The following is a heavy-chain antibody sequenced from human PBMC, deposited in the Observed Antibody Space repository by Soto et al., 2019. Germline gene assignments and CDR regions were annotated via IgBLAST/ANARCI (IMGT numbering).Heavy chain of an antibody. CDR2: INPNSGGT. D-gene: IGHD2-15*01. V-gene: IGHV1-2*04. Sequence: QVQLVQSGAEVKKPGASVKVSCKASGYTFTGYYMHWVRQAPGQGLEWMGWINPNSGGTNYAQKFQGWVTMTRDTSISTAYMELGRLRSDDTAVYYCARGGGRYCSGGSCYIDYWGQGTLVTVSS. CDR3: ARGGGRYCSGGSCYIDY. CDR1: GYTFTGYY. J-gene: IGHJ4*02.